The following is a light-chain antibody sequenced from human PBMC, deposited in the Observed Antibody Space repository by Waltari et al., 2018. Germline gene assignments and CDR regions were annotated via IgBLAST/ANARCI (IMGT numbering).Light chain of an antibody. V-gene: IGLV3-10*01. CDR3: YSSDSTGLRV. Sequence: SYELTQPPSVSVSPGQTARITCSGHELPRKYAYWFQQKSGQAPRLVIYEDTKRPSGIPERFSGSSSGTGATLTIIGAQVDDEADYYCYSSDSTGLRVFGGGTTVVVL. J-gene: IGLJ1*01. CDR2: EDT. CDR1: ELPRKY.